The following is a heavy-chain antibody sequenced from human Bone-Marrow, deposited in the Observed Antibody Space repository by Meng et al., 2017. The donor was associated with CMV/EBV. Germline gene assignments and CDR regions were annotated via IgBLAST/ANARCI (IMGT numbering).Heavy chain of an antibody. J-gene: IGHJ6*02. D-gene: IGHD1-26*01. Sequence: SVKVSCKASGGNFRNDAFSWVRQAPGQGLEWVGGVISLFGTPNYAQKFQGRVTITTDESTSTAYMELSSLRSEDTAVYYCARGSLGPGPDYYYGMDVWGQGTTVTVSS. CDR3: ARGSLGPGPDYYYGMDV. CDR1: GGNFRNDA. CDR2: VISLFGTP. V-gene: IGHV1-69*05.